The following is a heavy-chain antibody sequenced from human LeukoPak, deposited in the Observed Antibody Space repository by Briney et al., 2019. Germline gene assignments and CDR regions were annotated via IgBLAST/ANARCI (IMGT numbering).Heavy chain of an antibody. J-gene: IGHJ4*02. D-gene: IGHD5-24*01. Sequence: PGGSLRLSCAASGFTFSSYSMNWVRQAPGRGLEWVSYISSSSSTIYYADSVKGRFTISRDNAKNSLYLQMNSLRDEDTAVYYCASGRRLQLDYWGQGTLVTVSS. V-gene: IGHV3-48*02. CDR2: ISSSSSTI. CDR3: ASGRRLQLDY. CDR1: GFTFSSYS.